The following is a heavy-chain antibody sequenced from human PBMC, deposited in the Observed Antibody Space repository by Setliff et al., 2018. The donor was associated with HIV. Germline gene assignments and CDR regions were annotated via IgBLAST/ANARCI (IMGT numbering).Heavy chain of an antibody. V-gene: IGHV1-69*04. CDR1: GGSITSNY. CDR2: IIPMFGIA. CDR3: ARERIGYFDF. D-gene: IGHD2-15*01. J-gene: IGHJ4*02. Sequence: SVKVSCKASGGSITSNYITWVRQAPGQGLEWMGRIIPMFGIANNAPKFQGRVTITADKSTSTSYMELSSLTSEDTAVYYRARERIGYFDFWGQGTLVTVSS.